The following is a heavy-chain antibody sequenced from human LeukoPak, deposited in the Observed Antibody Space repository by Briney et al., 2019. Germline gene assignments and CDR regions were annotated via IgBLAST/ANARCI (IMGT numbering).Heavy chain of an antibody. D-gene: IGHD5-12*01. CDR3: ARSLQSGYDLPIDY. Sequence: GGSLRLSCAASGFTVSSNYMSWVRQAPGKGLEWVSVIYSGGSTYYADSVKGRFTISRDNSKNTLYLQMNSLRAEDTAVYYCARSLQSGYDLPIDYWGQGTLVTVS. V-gene: IGHV3-66*01. J-gene: IGHJ4*02. CDR2: IYSGGST. CDR1: GFTVSSNY.